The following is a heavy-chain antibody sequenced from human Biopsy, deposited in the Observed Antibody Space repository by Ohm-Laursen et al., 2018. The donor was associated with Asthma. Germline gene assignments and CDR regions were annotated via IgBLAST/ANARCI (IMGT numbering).Heavy chain of an antibody. CDR1: GFTFGDYC. CDR3: ARTFHFWSPYHAEHYQL. CDR2: IKHDGSEK. Sequence: SLRLSFSASGFTFGDYCMSWVRQVPGQGLEWVANIKHDGSEKNHVDSLKGRFTISRDNAKNLLFLQMNSLRAEDTAVYYCARTFHFWSPYHAEHYQLWGQGTLVTVPS. D-gene: IGHD3-3*01. V-gene: IGHV3-7*01. J-gene: IGHJ1*01.